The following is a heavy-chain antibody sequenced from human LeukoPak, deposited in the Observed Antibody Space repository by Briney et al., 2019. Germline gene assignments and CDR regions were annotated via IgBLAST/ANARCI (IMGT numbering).Heavy chain of an antibody. J-gene: IGHJ4*02. CDR1: GVSFRGYY. V-gene: IGHV4-34*01. Sequence: SETLSLTCAVYGVSFRGYYWSCIRQPPGKGLEWIGEINHSGSTNYNPSLRSRVTISIDTSKNQFSLKLSSVTAADTAVYYCARGPHYYDSSGYVLDYWGQGTLVTVSS. D-gene: IGHD3-22*01. CDR2: INHSGST. CDR3: ARGPHYYDSSGYVLDY.